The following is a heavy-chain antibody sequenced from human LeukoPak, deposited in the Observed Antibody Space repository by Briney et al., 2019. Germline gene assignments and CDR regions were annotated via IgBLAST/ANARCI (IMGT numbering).Heavy chain of an antibody. J-gene: IGHJ4*02. D-gene: IGHD6-6*01. CDR2: ISSSSSYI. V-gene: IGHV3-21*01. CDR1: GFTFSSYS. Sequence: PGGSLRLSCAASGFTFSSYSMNWVRQAPGKGLEWVSSISSSSSYIYYADSVKGRFTISRDNAKNSLYLQMNSLRAEDRAVYYCARDVEAARPPDFDYWGQGTLVTVSS. CDR3: ARDVEAARPPDFDY.